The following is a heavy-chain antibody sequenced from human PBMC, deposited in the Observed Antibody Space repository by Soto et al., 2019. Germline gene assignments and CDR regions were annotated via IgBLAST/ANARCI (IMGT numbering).Heavy chain of an antibody. D-gene: IGHD3-16*01. J-gene: IGHJ4*02. CDR2: ISYDGNIK. CDR1: GFTFSNFG. CDR3: AKFWVPIAALVDDY. V-gene: IGHV3-30*18. Sequence: QVQLVESGGGVVQPGRSLRLSCAASGFTFSNFGMHWVRQAPGKGLAWVAAISYDGNIKYYADSVKGRFTISRDNSKNSLCLQMNCLRAEDLAVYLCAKFWVPIAALVDDYWGQGTLVTVSS.